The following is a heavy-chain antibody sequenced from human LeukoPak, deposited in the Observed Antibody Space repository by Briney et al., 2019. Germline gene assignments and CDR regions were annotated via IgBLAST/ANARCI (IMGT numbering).Heavy chain of an antibody. D-gene: IGHD2-2*01. J-gene: IGHJ5*02. CDR2: IIPLLGIA. V-gene: IGHV1-69*04. CDR1: GGTFINYA. Sequence: RASVTVSYTASGGTFINYAIRGVRQAPGQGGEGVGRIIPLLGIANSAQKFQATVTITADNSTTTAYMQLSSLRSEDTAVYYCARDRGVVVPAAPLDWFDPWGQGTLVTVSS. CDR3: ARDRGVVVPAAPLDWFDP.